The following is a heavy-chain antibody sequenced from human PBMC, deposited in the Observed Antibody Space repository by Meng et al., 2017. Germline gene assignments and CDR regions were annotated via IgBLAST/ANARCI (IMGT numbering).Heavy chain of an antibody. V-gene: IGHV1-3*01. J-gene: IGHJ4*02. CDR3: ARESRYYGSGSYYSWAY. D-gene: IGHD3-10*01. Sequence: KFQGRVTITRDTSASTAYMELSSLRSEDTAVYYCARESRYYGSGSYYSWAYWGQGTLVTVSS.